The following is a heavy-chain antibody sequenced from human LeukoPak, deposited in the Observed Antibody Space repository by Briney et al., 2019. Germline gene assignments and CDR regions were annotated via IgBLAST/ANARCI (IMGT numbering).Heavy chain of an antibody. V-gene: IGHV3-23*01. CDR2: VIPPGGGT. CDR3: ARDVTDYDFWSGYPNWGSNYYYMDV. J-gene: IGHJ6*03. CDR1: GFTFSSYG. Sequence: GRSLRLSCAASGFTFSSYGMNWVRQPPGKGLDGLSGVIPPGGGTYYPHSGKDRFTISRDDSKNTLSLQMNSLRVEDTAVYYCARDVTDYDFWSGYPNWGSNYYYMDVWGKGTTVTVSS. D-gene: IGHD3-3*01.